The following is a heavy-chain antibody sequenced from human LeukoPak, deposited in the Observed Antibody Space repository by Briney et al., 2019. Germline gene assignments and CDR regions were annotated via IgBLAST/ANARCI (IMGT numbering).Heavy chain of an antibody. CDR3: ASGRSGYDSYYYYMDV. CDR1: GYTFTSYY. J-gene: IGHJ6*03. Sequence: ASVKVSCKASGYTFTSYYMHWVRQAPGQGLEWMGWINPNSGGTNYAQKFQGRVTMTRDTSISTAYMELSRLRSDDTAVYYCASGRSGYDSYYYYMDVWGKGTTVTVSS. V-gene: IGHV1-2*02. CDR2: INPNSGGT. D-gene: IGHD5-12*01.